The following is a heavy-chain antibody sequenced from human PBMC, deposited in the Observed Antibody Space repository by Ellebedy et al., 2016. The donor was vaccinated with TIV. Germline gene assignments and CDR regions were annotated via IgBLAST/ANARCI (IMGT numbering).Heavy chain of an antibody. Sequence: MPGGSLRLSFAVYGGSLSGYYWSRIRQPPGKGLEWIGEINHSGSTNYNSSLKSRVTISLDTSKNQFSLKLSSVTAADTAVYYCSRGVTDQNWGQGILVTVSS. J-gene: IGHJ4*02. CDR2: INHSGST. D-gene: IGHD2-21*02. CDR3: SRGVTDQN. V-gene: IGHV4-34*01. CDR1: GGSLSGYY.